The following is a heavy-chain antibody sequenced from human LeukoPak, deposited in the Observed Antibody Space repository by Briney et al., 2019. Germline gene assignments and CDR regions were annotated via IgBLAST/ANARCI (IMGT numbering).Heavy chain of an antibody. V-gene: IGHV3-21*01. CDR3: AKPSPFGPSGPFDI. CDR2: ITSSSSYI. Sequence: GGSLRLSCAASAFIFSSYSMNWVRQAPGKGLEWVSSITSSSSYIYYADSVKGRFTISRDNAKNSLYLQMNSLRAEDTAVYYCAKPSPFGPSGPFDIWGRGTMVTVSS. CDR1: AFIFSSYS. J-gene: IGHJ3*02. D-gene: IGHD3/OR15-3a*01.